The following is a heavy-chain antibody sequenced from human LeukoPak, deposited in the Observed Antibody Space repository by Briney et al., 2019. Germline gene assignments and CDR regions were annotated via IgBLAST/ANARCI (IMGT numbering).Heavy chain of an antibody. V-gene: IGHV3-53*01. J-gene: IGHJ6*04. CDR1: GFTVSSNY. CDR2: IYSGGST. CDR3: ARERKGYYYYGMDV. Sequence: GGSLRLSCAASGFTVSSNYMSWVRQAPGKGLEWVSVIYSGGSTYYADSVKGRFTISRDNSKNTLYLQMNSLRAEGTAVYYCARERKGYYYYGMDVWGKGTTVTVSS.